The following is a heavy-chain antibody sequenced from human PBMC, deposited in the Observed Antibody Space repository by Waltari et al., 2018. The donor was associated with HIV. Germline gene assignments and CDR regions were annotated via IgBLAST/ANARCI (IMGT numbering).Heavy chain of an antibody. J-gene: IGHJ4*02. V-gene: IGHV1-2*02. D-gene: IGHD2-21*02. CDR2: INPKSGVT. Sequence: QVQLVQSGAEVKKPGASVKVSCTASRFTFTAYYVHWVRQAPGQGLEWMGWINPKSGVTHFAQNFQGRINMTRDTSIKTAYLELSRLQSDDTAVYYCARDWWRLPSGGYFFDYWGQGTLVTVSS. CDR3: ARDWWRLPSGGYFFDY. CDR1: RFTFTAYY.